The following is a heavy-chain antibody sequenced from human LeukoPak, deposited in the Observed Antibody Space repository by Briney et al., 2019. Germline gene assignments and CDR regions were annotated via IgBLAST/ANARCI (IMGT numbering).Heavy chain of an antibody. D-gene: IGHD1-20*01. CDR2: ISYDGSNK. CDR3: ARDADYNWNDVGWFDP. J-gene: IGHJ5*02. CDR1: GFTFSSYA. Sequence: GGSLRLSCAASGFTFSSYAMHWVRQAPGKGLEWVAVISYDGSNKYYADSVKGRFTISRDNAKNSLYLQMNSLRAEDTAVYYCARDADYNWNDVGWFDPWGQGTQVTVSS. V-gene: IGHV3-30-3*01.